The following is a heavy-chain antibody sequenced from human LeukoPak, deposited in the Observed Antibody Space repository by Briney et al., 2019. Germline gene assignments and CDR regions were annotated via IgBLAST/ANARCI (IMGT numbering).Heavy chain of an antibody. V-gene: IGHV1-24*01. CDR3: ATWMSNGWALDY. J-gene: IGHJ4*02. CDR2: FDPEDGET. D-gene: IGHD6-19*01. CDR1: GYTLTELS. Sequence: ASVKVSCKVSGYTLTELSMHWVRQAPGKGLEWMGGFDPEDGETIYAQKFQGRVTMTEDTSTDTAYMELSSLRSEDTAVYYCATWMSNGWALDYWGQGTLVTVSS.